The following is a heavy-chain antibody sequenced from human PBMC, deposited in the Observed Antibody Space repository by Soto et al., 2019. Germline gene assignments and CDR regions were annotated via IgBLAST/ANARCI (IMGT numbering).Heavy chain of an antibody. V-gene: IGHV3-23*01. J-gene: IGHJ1*01. CDR2: ISKSGDMT. D-gene: IGHD2-21*01. CDR1: GFTCTNYA. Sequence: EVQLLESGGGLVQPGGSLRLSCAASGFTCTNYAMSWVRQAPGKGLEWVSTISKSGDMTYYSDSVKGRFTISRDNSRNTLFLQMNSLRAEDTGIYSCARGRDVTAGKVEYFQHWGQGTLVTVSS. CDR3: ARGRDVTAGKVEYFQH.